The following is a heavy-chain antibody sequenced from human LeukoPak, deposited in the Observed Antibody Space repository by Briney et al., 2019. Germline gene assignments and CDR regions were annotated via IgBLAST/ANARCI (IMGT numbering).Heavy chain of an antibody. CDR1: GFTFDDYA. V-gene: IGHV3-9*03. J-gene: IGHJ4*02. CDR3: AKDDEGAFDY. Sequence: GGSLRLSCAASGFTFDDYAMHWVRQAPGKGLEWVSGISWNSGSIGYADSVKGRFTISRDNAKNSLYLQMNSLRAEDMALYYCAKDDEGAFDYWGQGTLVTVSS. CDR2: ISWNSGSI. D-gene: IGHD1-26*01.